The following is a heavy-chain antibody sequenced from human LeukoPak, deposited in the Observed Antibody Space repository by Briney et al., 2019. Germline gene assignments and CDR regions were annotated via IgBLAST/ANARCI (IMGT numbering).Heavy chain of an antibody. D-gene: IGHD2-15*01. CDR3: AKDPEQLIGYCSGGTCSLRY. J-gene: IGHJ4*02. Sequence: GGSLRLSCAASGFTFSTFTMSWVRQAPGKGLEWVSTISGSGTSTYFADSVKGRFTISRDNSKNTLYLQMNSLRAEDTAVYYCAKDPEQLIGYCSGGTCSLRYWGQGTLVTVSS. V-gene: IGHV3-23*01. CDR2: ISGSGTST. CDR1: GFTFSTFT.